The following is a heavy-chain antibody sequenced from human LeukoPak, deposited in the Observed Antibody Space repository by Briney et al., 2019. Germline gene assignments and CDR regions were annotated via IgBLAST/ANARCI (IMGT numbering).Heavy chain of an antibody. D-gene: IGHD2-2*01. CDR2: INPSGGST. V-gene: IGHV1-46*01. CDR3: ARDPVHLGYCSSTSCHTTDAFDI. J-gene: IGHJ3*02. Sequence: GASVKVSCKASGYSFTSYYMHWGRQEPRQGLEWMGIINPSGGSTSYAQKFQGRVTMTRDTSTSTVYMELSSLRSEDTAVYYCARDPVHLGYCSSTSCHTTDAFDIWGQGTMVTVSS. CDR1: GYSFTSYY.